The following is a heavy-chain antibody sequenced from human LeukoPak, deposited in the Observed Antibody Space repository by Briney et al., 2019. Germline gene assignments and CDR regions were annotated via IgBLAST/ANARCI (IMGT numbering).Heavy chain of an antibody. CDR1: GFILTDYY. J-gene: IGHJ5*02. Sequence: GGSLRLSCAASGFILTDYYMSWIRQAPGKGLEWVSYISADGTVKYYTDSVKGRFTISRDNAKNSLYLQMNSLRAEHTALYFCARQYCSRTSCRFDPWGQGTLVTVSS. D-gene: IGHD2-2*01. CDR3: ARQYCSRTSCRFDP. V-gene: IGHV3-11*01. CDR2: ISADGTVK.